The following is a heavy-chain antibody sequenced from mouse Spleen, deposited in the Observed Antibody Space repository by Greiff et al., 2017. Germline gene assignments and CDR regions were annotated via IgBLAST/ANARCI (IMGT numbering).Heavy chain of an antibody. J-gene: IGHJ1*01. D-gene: IGHD1-2*01. CDR2: ISGGGSYT. Sequence: EVQGVESGGGLVKPGGSLKLSCAASGFTFSSYGMSWVRQTPEKRLEWVATISGGGSYTYYPDSVKGRFTISRDNAKNNLYLQMSSLRSEDTALYYCARRGTTATWYFDVWGAGTTVTVSS. CDR1: GFTFSSYG. CDR3: ARRGTTATWYFDV. V-gene: IGHV5-9-2*01.